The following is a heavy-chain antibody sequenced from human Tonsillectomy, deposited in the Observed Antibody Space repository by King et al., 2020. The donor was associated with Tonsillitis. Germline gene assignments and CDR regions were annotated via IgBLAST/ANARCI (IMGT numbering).Heavy chain of an antibody. D-gene: IGHD3-10*01. J-gene: IGHJ4*02. CDR1: GFSFSTYA. V-gene: IGHV3-30*04. CDR3: TRGDFDGVHPPPGY. Sequence: VQLVESGGGVVQPGRSLRLSCTASGFSFSTYAMHWVRQAPGKGLEWVAVITYDGSNEYYADSVKGRFTISRDDSKSTLYLQMNSLRPEDTAVYYCTRGDFDGVHPPPGYWGQGTLVAVSS. CDR2: ITYDGSNE.